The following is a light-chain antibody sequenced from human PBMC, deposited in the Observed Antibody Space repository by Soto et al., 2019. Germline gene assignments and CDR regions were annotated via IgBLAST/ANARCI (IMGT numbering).Light chain of an antibody. CDR1: QGISSY. CDR2: AAS. V-gene: IGKV1-9*01. J-gene: IGKJ1*01. Sequence: DIRLTQSRSFLSASVGDRVTIACRASQGISSYLAWYQQKPGKAPKLLIYAASTLQSGVPSRFSGSGSGTEFTLTISSLQPEDFATYYCQQLNSYPRTFGQGTKVEIK. CDR3: QQLNSYPRT.